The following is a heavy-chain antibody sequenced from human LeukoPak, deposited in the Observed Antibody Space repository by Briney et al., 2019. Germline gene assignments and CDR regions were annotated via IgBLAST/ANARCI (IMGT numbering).Heavy chain of an antibody. D-gene: IGHD1-26*01. CDR1: GFTFSSYA. CDR2: ISGSGGST. Sequence: PGGSLRLSCAASGFTFSSYAMSWVRQAPGKGLEWVSAISGSGGSTYYADSVKGRFTISRDNSKNTLYLQMNSLRAEDTAVYYCATGEVGATILEMGYWGQGTLVTVSS. J-gene: IGHJ4*02. V-gene: IGHV3-23*01. CDR3: ATGEVGATILEMGY.